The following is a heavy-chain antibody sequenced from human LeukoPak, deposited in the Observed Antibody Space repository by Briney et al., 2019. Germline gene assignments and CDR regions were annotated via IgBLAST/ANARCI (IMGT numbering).Heavy chain of an antibody. Sequence: PGRSLLLSCAAPGFSFSSYAIHWIRPAPGKGLEWVALVWHDGSNKYYEDSVKGRFTISRDNSKNAVYLQKNSLRAEDTAVYYRARELFGSGSCPDYWGQGTLVTVSS. CDR3: ARELFGSGSCPDY. D-gene: IGHD3-10*01. CDR2: VWHDGSNK. J-gene: IGHJ4*02. V-gene: IGHV3-33*01. CDR1: GFSFSSYA.